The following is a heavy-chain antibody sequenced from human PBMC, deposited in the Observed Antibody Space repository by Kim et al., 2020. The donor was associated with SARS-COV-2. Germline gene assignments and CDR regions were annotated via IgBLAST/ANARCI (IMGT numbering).Heavy chain of an antibody. Sequence: GGSLRLSCAASGFIFSGSAMHGVRQASGKGLEWVGRIRSKTNSYATAYSASVKGRFTISRDDSKTTAYLQMNSLKTEDTAVYYCTRVPGTTLAVWDA. CDR2: IRSKTNSYAT. CDR3: TRVPGTTLAVWDA. J-gene: IGHJ3*01. V-gene: IGHV3-73*01. D-gene: IGHD1-1*01. CDR1: GFIFSGSA.